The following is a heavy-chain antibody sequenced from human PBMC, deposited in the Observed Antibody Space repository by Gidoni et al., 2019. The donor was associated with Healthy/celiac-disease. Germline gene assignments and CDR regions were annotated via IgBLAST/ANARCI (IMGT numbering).Heavy chain of an antibody. CDR1: GGSISSRSYY. V-gene: IGHV4-39*07. CDR2: IDYSGST. J-gene: IGHJ5*02. D-gene: IGHD2-21*02. CDR3: ARDLIGVVTAIRVFDP. Sequence: QLHLQESAPGLVKPSETMSLTCTVSGGSISSRSYYWGWIRQPPGKGLEWIGSIDYSGSTYYNPDLKSRVTISVDTSKNQFSLKLSSVTAADTAVYYCARDLIGVVTAIRVFDPWGQGTLVTGSS.